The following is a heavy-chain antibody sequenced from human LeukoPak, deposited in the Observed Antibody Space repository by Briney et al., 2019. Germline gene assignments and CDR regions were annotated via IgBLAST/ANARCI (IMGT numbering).Heavy chain of an antibody. CDR3: ARFRTGTDGYYFDY. Sequence: ASVKVSCKASGYTFTGYYTHWVRQAPGQGLEWMGWINPNSGGTNYAQKFQGRVTMTRDTSISTAYMELSRLRSDDTAVYYCARFRTGTDGYYFDYWGQGTLVTVSS. V-gene: IGHV1-2*02. J-gene: IGHJ4*02. CDR1: GYTFTGYY. CDR2: INPNSGGT. D-gene: IGHD1-7*01.